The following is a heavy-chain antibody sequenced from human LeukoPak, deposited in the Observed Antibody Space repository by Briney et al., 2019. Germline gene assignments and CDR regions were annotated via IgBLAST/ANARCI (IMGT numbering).Heavy chain of an antibody. Sequence: SETLSLTCAVYGGSFSGYYWSWIRQPPGKGLEWIGEINHSESTNYNPSLKSRVTISVDTSKNQFSLKLSSVTAADTAVYYCASENHTPYYFDYWGQGTLVTVSS. CDR1: GGSFSGYY. D-gene: IGHD1-14*01. J-gene: IGHJ4*02. CDR3: ASENHTPYYFDY. CDR2: INHSEST. V-gene: IGHV4-34*01.